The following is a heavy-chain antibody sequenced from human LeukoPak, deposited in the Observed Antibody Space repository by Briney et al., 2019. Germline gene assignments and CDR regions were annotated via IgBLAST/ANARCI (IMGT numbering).Heavy chain of an antibody. CDR2: IYSGGST. CDR1: GFSVSSNY. J-gene: IGHJ4*02. D-gene: IGHD4-4*01. CDR3: ARDSVSNSLDY. Sequence: GGSLRLSCAASGFSVSSNYMTWVRQAPGKGLEWVSVIYSGGSTYYADSVKGRFSISRDISKDTLYLQMNSLRAEDTAVYFCARDSVSNSLDYWGQGTLVTVSS. V-gene: IGHV3-66*01.